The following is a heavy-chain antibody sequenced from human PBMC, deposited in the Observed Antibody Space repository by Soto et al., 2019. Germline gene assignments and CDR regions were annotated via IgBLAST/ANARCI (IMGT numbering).Heavy chain of an antibody. V-gene: IGHV5-10-1*01. J-gene: IGHJ3*02. CDR1: GYSFTSYW. D-gene: IGHD3-22*01. CDR2: IDPSDSYT. CDR3: ARHATHYYDSSGYYGRSAFDI. Sequence: XESLKISCKGCGYSFTSYWISWVRQMPGKGLEWMGRIDPSDSYTNYSPSFQGHVTISADKSISTAYLQWSSLKASDTAMYYCARHATHYYDSSGYYGRSAFDIWGQGTMVTGSS.